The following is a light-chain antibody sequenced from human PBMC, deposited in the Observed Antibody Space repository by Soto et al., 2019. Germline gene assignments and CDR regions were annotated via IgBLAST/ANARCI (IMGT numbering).Light chain of an antibody. CDR1: QSCSNNY. CDR2: GVA. V-gene: IGKV3-20*01. CDR3: QQYGSSGK. J-gene: IGKJ1*01. Sequence: EIVWTQSPGTLSLSPGERATLSCRASQSCSNNYLAWYQQKPGQAPRLLIYGVANRATGIPDRFSGSGAGTDFTLTISRLEQEDFAVYYCQQYGSSGKFGQGTKGEIK.